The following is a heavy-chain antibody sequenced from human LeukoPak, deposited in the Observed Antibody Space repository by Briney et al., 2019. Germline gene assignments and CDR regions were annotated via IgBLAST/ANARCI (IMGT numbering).Heavy chain of an antibody. CDR3: ARLGGSGSYVEGYFDL. J-gene: IGHJ2*01. CDR1: GGSISSYY. V-gene: IGHV4-59*08. CDR2: MYYSGST. Sequence: SETLSLTCTVSGGSISSYYWSWIRQPPGKGLEWIGYMYYSGSTYYNPSLKSRVTISLDTSKNQFSLKLSSVTAADTAVYYCARLGGSGSYVEGYFDLWGRGTLVTVSS. D-gene: IGHD3-10*01.